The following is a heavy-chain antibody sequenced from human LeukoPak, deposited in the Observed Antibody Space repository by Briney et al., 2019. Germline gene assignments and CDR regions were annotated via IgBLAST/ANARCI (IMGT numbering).Heavy chain of an antibody. D-gene: IGHD2-2*02. J-gene: IGHJ4*02. CDR2: IYSSGNT. CDR1: GGSISSSSYY. V-gene: IGHV4-61*05. Sequence: SETLSLTYTVSGGSISSSSYYWTWIRQPPGKGLEWIGYIYSSGNTNYNPSLNSRVTISLDTSKNQFSLMLRSLTAADTAVYYCARRYTASPGERFDYWGQGTLVTVSS. CDR3: ARRYTASPGERFDY.